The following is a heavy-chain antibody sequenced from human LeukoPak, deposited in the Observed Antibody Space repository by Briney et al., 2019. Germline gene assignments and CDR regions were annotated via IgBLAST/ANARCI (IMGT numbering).Heavy chain of an antibody. V-gene: IGHV1-46*01. J-gene: IGHJ4*02. Sequence: ASVKVSCKASGYTFTSYYMHWVRQAPGQGLEWMGIINPSGGSTSYAQKFQGRVTMTRDMSTSTVYMELSSLRSEDTAVYYCSTYGSGRKFDYWGQGTLVTVSS. D-gene: IGHD3-10*01. CDR2: INPSGGST. CDR3: STYGSGRKFDY. CDR1: GYTFTSYY.